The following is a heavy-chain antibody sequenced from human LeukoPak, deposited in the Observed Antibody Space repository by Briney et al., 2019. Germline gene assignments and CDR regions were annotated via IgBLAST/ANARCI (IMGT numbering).Heavy chain of an antibody. V-gene: IGHV1-18*04. D-gene: IGHD3/OR15-3a*01. J-gene: IGHJ6*04. Sequence: ASVKVSCKASGYTFTSYGISWVRQAPGQGLEWMGWISAYNGNTNYAQKLQGRVTMTTDTFTSTAYMELRSLRSDDTAVYYCARGGGTGRDYYYYGMDVWGKGTTVTVSS. CDR2: ISAYNGNT. CDR3: ARGGGTGRDYYYYGMDV. CDR1: GYTFTSYG.